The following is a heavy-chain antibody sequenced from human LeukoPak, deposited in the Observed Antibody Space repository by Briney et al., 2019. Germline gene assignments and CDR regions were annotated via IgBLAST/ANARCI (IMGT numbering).Heavy chain of an antibody. J-gene: IGHJ6*03. CDR3: ARSTVVTGRYYYYYMDV. V-gene: IGHV3-7*01. D-gene: IGHD4-23*01. CDR1: GFIFSSYW. CDR2: IKPDGSEK. Sequence: PGGSLRLSCAASGFIFSSYWMSWVRQAPGKGLEWVANIKPDGSEKYYVDSVKGRFTISRDNAKNSLYLQMDSLRAEDTAVYYCARSTVVTGRYYYYYMDVWGKGTTVSVSS.